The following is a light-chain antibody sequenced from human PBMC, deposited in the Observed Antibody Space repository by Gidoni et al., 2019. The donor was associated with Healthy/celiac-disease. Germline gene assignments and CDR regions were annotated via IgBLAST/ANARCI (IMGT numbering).Light chain of an antibody. CDR3: QQLNSYPQTT. CDR2: AAS. V-gene: IGKV1-9*01. CDR1: QGISSY. Sequence: DIQFTHSPSFLSASVGDRVTITCRASQGISSYLAWYQQKPGKAPKLLIYAASTLQSGVPSRFSGSGSGTEFTLTISSLQPEDFATYYCQQLNSYPQTTFGGGTKVEIK. J-gene: IGKJ4*01.